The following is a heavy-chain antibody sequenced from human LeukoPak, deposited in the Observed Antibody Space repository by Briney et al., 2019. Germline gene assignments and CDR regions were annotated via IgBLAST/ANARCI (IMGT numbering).Heavy chain of an antibody. J-gene: IGHJ4*02. Sequence: ASVKVSCKASGYTFTGYYMHWVRQAPGQGLEWMGWINPNSGGTNYAQKFQGRVTMTRDTSISTAYMELSRLRSDDTAVYYCARVPRWGNYYGTFEDWGQGTLVTVSS. CDR3: ARVPRWGNYYGTFED. V-gene: IGHV1-2*02. CDR2: INPNSGGT. CDR1: GYTFTGYY. D-gene: IGHD3-10*01.